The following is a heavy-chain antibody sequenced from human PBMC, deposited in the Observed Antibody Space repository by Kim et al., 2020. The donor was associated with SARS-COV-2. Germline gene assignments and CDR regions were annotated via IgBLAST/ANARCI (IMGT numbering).Heavy chain of an antibody. V-gene: IGHV3-30*04. J-gene: IGHJ4*01. CDR3: ARARYDSSGYYYVFDY. D-gene: IGHD3-22*01. CDR2: ISYDGSNK. Sequence: GGSLRLSCAASGFTFSSYAMHWVRQAPGKGLEGVAVISYDGSNKYYADSVKGRFTISRDNSKNTLYLQMNSLRAEDTAVYYCARARYDSSGYYYVFDYWG. CDR1: GFTFSSYA.